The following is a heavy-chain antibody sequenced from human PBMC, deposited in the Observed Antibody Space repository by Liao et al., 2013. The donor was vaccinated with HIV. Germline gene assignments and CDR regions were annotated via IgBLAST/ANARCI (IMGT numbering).Heavy chain of an antibody. CDR3: ASTRARDYFDSSGYRN. V-gene: IGHV4-61*02. Sequence: QVQLQESGPGLVKPSQTLSLTCTVSGDSISNGTYHWSWVRQPAGKGLEWIGRIYASGSTNYNPSLKSRVTISLDTSKNHLSLRLSSVAAADTAVYYCASTRARDYFDSSGYRNWGQGILVTVSS. CDR1: GDSISNGTYH. J-gene: IGHJ4*02. CDR2: IYASGST. D-gene: IGHD3-22*01.